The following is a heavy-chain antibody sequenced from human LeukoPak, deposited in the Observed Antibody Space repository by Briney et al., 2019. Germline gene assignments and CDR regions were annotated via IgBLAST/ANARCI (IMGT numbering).Heavy chain of an antibody. CDR2: DYCGGNT. CDR3: ARDHFGSLDS. J-gene: IGHJ4*02. Sequence: SETLSPTCTVSGFSLTTDSYCWGWVRQPPGKGLEWIGYDYCGGNTNYDPSLKRRVTISVDTSKNQFSLTLTSVTAADTAVYFCARDHFGSLDSWGQGILVTVSS. V-gene: IGHV4-61*01. D-gene: IGHD3-10*01. CDR1: GFSLTTDSYC.